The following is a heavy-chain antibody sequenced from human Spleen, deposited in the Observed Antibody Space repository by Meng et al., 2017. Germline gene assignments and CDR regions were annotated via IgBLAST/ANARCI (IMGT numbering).Heavy chain of an antibody. V-gene: IGHV4-59*01. CDR1: GGSLSPYF. CDR2: IYYSGST. D-gene: IGHD6-13*01. Sequence: GSLRLSCTVSGGSLSPYFWSWIRQPPGKGLEWIGYIYYSGSTNYNPSLKSRVTISVDTSKNQFSLNLSSVTAADTAVYYCARRGTGYSSAWFGMYVWGQGTTVTVSS. CDR3: ARRGTGYSSAWFGMYV. J-gene: IGHJ6*02.